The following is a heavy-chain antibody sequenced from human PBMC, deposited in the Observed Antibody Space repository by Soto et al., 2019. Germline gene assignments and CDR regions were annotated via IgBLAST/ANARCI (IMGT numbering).Heavy chain of an antibody. Sequence: QVQLVQSGAEVKKPGASVKVSCKASGYTFTSYYMHWVRQAPGQGLEWMGIINPSGGSTSYAQKFQGRVTMTRDTSASTVYMELSSLRSEDTAVYYCARDLFYGDYPREYFQHWGQGILVTVSS. CDR2: INPSGGST. D-gene: IGHD4-17*01. CDR1: GYTFTSYY. V-gene: IGHV1-46*03. J-gene: IGHJ1*01. CDR3: ARDLFYGDYPREYFQH.